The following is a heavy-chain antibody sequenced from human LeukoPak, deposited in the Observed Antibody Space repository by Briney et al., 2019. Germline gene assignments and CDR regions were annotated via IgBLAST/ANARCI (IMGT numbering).Heavy chain of an antibody. V-gene: IGHV3-7*01. CDR1: GFTFSSYW. J-gene: IGHJ1*01. D-gene: IGHD1-26*01. CDR3: ARGGRKWELLKPNAEYFQH. CDR2: IKQDGSEK. Sequence: GGSLRLSCAASGFTFSSYWMSWVRQAPGKGLEWVANIKQDGSEKYYVDSVKGRFTISRDNAKNSLYLQMNSLRAEDTAVYYCARGGRKWELLKPNAEYFQHWGQGTLVTVSS.